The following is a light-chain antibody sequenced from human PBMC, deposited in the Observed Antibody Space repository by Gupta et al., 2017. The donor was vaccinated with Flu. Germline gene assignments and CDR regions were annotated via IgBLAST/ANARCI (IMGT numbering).Light chain of an antibody. CDR2: EVS. CDR3: SSDTSSITRI. Sequence: SALPQPASVSGSPGQSITISCTGTSSDVGGYNYVSWYQQHPGRAPKLMLYEVSKRPSGVSIRFSGSKSGKTASLTISGLQAEDEADYYCSSDTSSITRIFGTGTKVTVL. J-gene: IGLJ1*01. V-gene: IGLV2-14*01. CDR1: SSDVGGYNY.